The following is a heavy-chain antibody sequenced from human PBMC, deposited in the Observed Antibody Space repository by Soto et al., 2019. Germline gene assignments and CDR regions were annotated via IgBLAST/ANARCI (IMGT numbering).Heavy chain of an antibody. V-gene: IGHV1-69*06. Sequence: QVQLVQSGAEVKKPGSSLNVSCKASGGTFSSYAISWVRQAPGQGLEWMGGIIPIFGTANYAQKFQGRVTITADKSTSTAYMELSSLRSEDTAVYYCARDRSIAARLLPVGWFDPWGQGTLVTVSS. J-gene: IGHJ5*02. CDR2: IIPIFGTA. CDR1: GGTFSSYA. D-gene: IGHD6-6*01. CDR3: ARDRSIAARLLPVGWFDP.